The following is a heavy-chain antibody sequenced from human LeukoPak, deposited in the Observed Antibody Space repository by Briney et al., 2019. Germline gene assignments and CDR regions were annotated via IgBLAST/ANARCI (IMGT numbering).Heavy chain of an antibody. CDR1: GFTFSSYG. D-gene: IGHD6-13*01. V-gene: IGHV3-30*03. J-gene: IGHJ4*02. CDR3: ARAGYSSSWSFFDY. CDR2: ISYDGSNK. Sequence: GGSLRLSCAASGFTFSSYGMHWVRQAPGKGLEWVAVISYDGSNKYYADSVKGRFTISRDNSKNTLYLQMNSLRAEDTAVYYCARAGYSSSWSFFDYWGQGTLVTVSS.